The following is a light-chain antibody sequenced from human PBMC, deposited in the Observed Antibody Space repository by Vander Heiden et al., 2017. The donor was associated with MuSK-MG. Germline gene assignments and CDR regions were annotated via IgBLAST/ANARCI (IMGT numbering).Light chain of an antibody. Sequence: QSVLTQPPSASGTPGQRVTISCSGSSSNIGSNYVYWYQHLPGTAPKLLSYRSNQRPSGVPDRFSGSKSGTSASLAISGLQSEDEADYYCAAWDDSLNGHVVFGGGTKLTVL. CDR3: AAWDDSLNGHVV. J-gene: IGLJ2*01. CDR2: RSN. V-gene: IGLV1-47*01. CDR1: SSNIGSNY.